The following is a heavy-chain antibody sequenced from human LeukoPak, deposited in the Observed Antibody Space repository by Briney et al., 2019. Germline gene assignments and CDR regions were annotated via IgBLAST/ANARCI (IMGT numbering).Heavy chain of an antibody. D-gene: IGHD2-2*02. CDR1: GFSISSVGYD. CDR3: ARLVVPAAIPSCYYGMDG. V-gene: IGHV4-31*03. CDR2: IYYTGST. Sequence: SQTPSFTCTVSGFSISSVGYDWRWLRQHPGKGLGWIAIIYYTGSTYYNPSLKSRVTISVDTTKNQFSLKLSSVTAADTAVYYCARLVVPAAIPSCYYGMDGGGQGTTVTVS. J-gene: IGHJ6*02.